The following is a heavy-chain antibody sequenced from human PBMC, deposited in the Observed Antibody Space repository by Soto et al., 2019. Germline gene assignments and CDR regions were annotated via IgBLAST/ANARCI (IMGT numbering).Heavy chain of an antibody. CDR1: GGSISSSSYY. V-gene: IGHV4-39*01. CDR3: AIPGYSSGWYDY. D-gene: IGHD6-19*01. CDR2: IYYSGST. J-gene: IGHJ4*02. Sequence: SETLSLTCTVSGGSISSSSYYWGWIRQPPGKGLEWVGSIYYSGSTYYNPSLKSRVTISVDTSKNQFSLKLSSVTAADTAVYYCAIPGYSSGWYDYWGQGTLVTVSS.